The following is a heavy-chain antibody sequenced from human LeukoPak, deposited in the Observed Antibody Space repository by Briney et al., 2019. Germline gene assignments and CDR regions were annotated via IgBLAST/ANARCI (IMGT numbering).Heavy chain of an antibody. CDR2: INYSGST. CDR3: ARGYCSGGSCYSSYYYSYMDV. V-gene: IGHV4-39*06. D-gene: IGHD2-15*01. CDR1: GGSISSSSYY. J-gene: IGHJ6*03. Sequence: PSETLSLTCTVSGGSISSSSYYWGWIRQPPGKGLEWIGSINYSGSTYYNPSLKSRVTISVDRSKNQFPLKLSSVTAADTAVYYCARGYCSGGSCYSSYYYSYMDVWGKGTTVTVSS.